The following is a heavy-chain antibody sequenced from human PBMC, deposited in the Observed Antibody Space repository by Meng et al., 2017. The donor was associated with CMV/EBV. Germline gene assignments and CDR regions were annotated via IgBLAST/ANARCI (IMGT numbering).Heavy chain of an antibody. J-gene: IGHJ3*02. CDR2: ISAYNGNT. V-gene: IGHV1-18*01. Sequence: ASVKVSCKASGYTFTSYGISWVRQAPGQGLEWMGWISAYNGNTNYAQKLQGRVTMTTDTSTSTAYMELRSLRSGDTAVYYCARDRNSEELVNAFDIWGQGTMVTVSS. CDR3: ARDRNSEELVNAFDI. CDR1: GYTFTSYG. D-gene: IGHD6-13*01.